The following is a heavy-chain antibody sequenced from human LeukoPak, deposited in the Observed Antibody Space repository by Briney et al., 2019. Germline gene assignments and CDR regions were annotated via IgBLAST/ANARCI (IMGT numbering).Heavy chain of an antibody. CDR3: TREYGFMTTVFHAFDI. D-gene: IGHD4-17*01. CDR1: GGSISSYY. J-gene: IGHJ3*02. V-gene: IGHV4-59*12. Sequence: SETLSLTCTVSGGSISSYYWSWIRQPPGKGLEWIGYIYYSGSTNYNPSLKSRVTISVDTSKNQFSLKLSSVTAADTAIYYCTREYGFMTTVFHAFDIWGQGTMVTVSS. CDR2: IYYSGST.